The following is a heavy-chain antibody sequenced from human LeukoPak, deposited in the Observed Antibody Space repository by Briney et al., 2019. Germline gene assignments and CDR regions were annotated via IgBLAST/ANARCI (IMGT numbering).Heavy chain of an antibody. Sequence: GGSLRLSCAASGFTFSSYAMSWVRQAPGKGLEWVSAISGSGGSTYYADSVKGRFTISRDNSKDTLYLRMNSLRAEDTAVYYCAKDGPYSGSYLPGDYWGQGTLVTVSS. D-gene: IGHD1-26*01. CDR3: AKDGPYSGSYLPGDY. V-gene: IGHV3-23*01. CDR1: GFTFSSYA. CDR2: ISGSGGST. J-gene: IGHJ4*02.